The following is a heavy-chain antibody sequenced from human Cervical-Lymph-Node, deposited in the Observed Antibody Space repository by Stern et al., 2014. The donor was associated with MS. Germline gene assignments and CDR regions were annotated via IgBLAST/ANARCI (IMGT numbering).Heavy chain of an antibody. CDR3: AHSTSWYYVDY. J-gene: IGHJ4*02. CDR1: GLSLNTSGVG. D-gene: IGHD2-2*01. CDR2: IDWDGDK. Sequence: QVTLKESGPTLVKPTQTLTLTCTLSGLSLNTSGVGVGWIRQSPGKALEWLGHIDWDGDKRYSPSLKNRLTITKDTSKNQVVLTLTYMDPVDTATYYCAHSTSWYYVDYWGQGTLVTVSS. V-gene: IGHV2-5*02.